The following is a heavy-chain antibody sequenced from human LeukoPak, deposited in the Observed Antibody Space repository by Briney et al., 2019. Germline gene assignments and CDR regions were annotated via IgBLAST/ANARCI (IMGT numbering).Heavy chain of an antibody. D-gene: IGHD3-10*01. J-gene: IGHJ4*02. CDR1: GFTFSSYA. V-gene: IGHV3-23*01. Sequence: PGGSLRLSCAASGFTFSSYAMSWVRQAPGKGLEWVSAISGSGGSTYYADSVEGRFTISRDNSNNTLYLQLNSLRAEDKAVYYCAKGSLSGRDDYWGQGTLVTVSS. CDR3: AKGSLSGRDDY. CDR2: ISGSGGST.